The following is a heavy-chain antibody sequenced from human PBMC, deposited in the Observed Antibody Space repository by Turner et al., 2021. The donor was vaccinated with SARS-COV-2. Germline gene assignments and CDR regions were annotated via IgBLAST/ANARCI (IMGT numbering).Heavy chain of an antibody. J-gene: IGHJ4*02. CDR2: ISSSRSYR. CDR1: GFPLSSYN. V-gene: IGHV3-21*01. D-gene: IGHD3-3*01. Sequence: EMQHVESGGGLVKPGGSLRLSCAASGFPLSSYNMIWVRQAPGKGLDWVSSISSSRSYRYDAGSVKGRFTISRDNAKNSLYLQMDSLRAEDTAVYYCARSRLYLWSDYYMGAFDYWGQGTLVTVSS. CDR3: ARSRLYLWSDYYMGAFDY.